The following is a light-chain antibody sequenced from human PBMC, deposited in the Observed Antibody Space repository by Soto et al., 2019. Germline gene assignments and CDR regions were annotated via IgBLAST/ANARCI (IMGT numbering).Light chain of an antibody. CDR2: GNS. Sequence: QSVLTQDASVSGTVGQKVTLSCTGNSNSVGSYAVGWYQQISHGAPKTVMFGNSLPSGIPDRFSGSKSGTTASLVDYYCSTWDYSRCAQRVFGGGTQLTVL. CDR3: RV. CDR1: SNSVGSYA. V-gene: IGLV1-44*01. J-gene: IGLJ3*02.